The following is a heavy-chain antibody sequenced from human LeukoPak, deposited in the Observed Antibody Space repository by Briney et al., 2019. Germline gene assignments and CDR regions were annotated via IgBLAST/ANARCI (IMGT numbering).Heavy chain of an antibody. D-gene: IGHD5-12*01. V-gene: IGHV1-18*01. CDR1: GYMFTSHG. J-gene: IGHJ4*02. CDR3: ARESNGGYGFDY. Sequence: ASVKVSCKSSGYMFTSHGIHWLRQAPGQGLEWMGWISAQNGNTNYMQQFLGRVTMTRDTSASTAYMELRSLKSDDTAVYYCARESNGGYGFDYWGQGTPVTVSS. CDR2: ISAQNGNT.